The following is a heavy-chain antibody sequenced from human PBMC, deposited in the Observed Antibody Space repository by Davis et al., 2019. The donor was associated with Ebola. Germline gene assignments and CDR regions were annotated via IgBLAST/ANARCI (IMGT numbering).Heavy chain of an antibody. D-gene: IGHD6-19*01. Sequence: GGSLRLSCAASGFTFSSYGMHWVRQAPGKGLEWVAVIWYDGSNKYYADSVKGRFTISRDNSKNTLYLQMNSLRAEDTAVYYCARELRGSSGWYAYYYYGMDVWGQGTTVTVSS. CDR3: ARELRGSSGWYAYYYYGMDV. CDR1: GFTFSSYG. V-gene: IGHV3-33*01. J-gene: IGHJ6*02. CDR2: IWYDGSNK.